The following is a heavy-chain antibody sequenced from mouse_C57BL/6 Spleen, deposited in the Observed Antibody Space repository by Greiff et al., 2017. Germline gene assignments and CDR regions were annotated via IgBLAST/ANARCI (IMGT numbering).Heavy chain of an antibody. Sequence: QVQLQQPGAELVKPGASVKLSCKASGYTFTSYWMHWVKQRPGQGLEWIGMIHPNSGSTNYNEKFKSKATLTVDKSSSTAYMQLSSLTSEDSAVYYCAKEGYSNLYAMDYWGQGTSVTVSS. V-gene: IGHV1-64*01. J-gene: IGHJ4*01. CDR1: GYTFTSYW. D-gene: IGHD2-5*01. CDR3: AKEGYSNLYAMDY. CDR2: IHPNSGST.